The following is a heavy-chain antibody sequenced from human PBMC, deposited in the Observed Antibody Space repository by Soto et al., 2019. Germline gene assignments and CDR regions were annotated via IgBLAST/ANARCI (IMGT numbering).Heavy chain of an antibody. CDR2: IIPIFGTA. J-gene: IGHJ3*02. V-gene: IGHV1-69*12. CDR1: GGTFSSYA. CDR3: AREESMGCISTSCYRSSPDAFDI. D-gene: IGHD2-2*01. Sequence: QVQLVQSGAEVKKPGSSVKVSCKASGGTFSSYAISWVRQAPGQGLEWMGGIIPIFGTANYAQKFQGRVTITADESTSTAYMELSSLRSDDTAVYYCAREESMGCISTSCYRSSPDAFDIWGQGTMVTVSS.